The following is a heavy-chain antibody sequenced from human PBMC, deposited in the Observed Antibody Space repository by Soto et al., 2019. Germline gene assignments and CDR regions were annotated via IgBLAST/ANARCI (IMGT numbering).Heavy chain of an antibody. CDR1: GLTSSSYE. J-gene: IGHJ2*01. V-gene: IGHV3-48*03. CDR2: ISRSGSTI. D-gene: IGHD2-15*01. Sequence: GGSLRLSCAASGLTSSSYEMNWVRQAPGKGLEWVSYISRSGSTIYYADSVKGRVTISRDNAKNSLYLQMNSLRAEDTAVYYCARDGRIRRPDWYFDLWGRGTLVTVSS. CDR3: ARDGRIRRPDWYFDL.